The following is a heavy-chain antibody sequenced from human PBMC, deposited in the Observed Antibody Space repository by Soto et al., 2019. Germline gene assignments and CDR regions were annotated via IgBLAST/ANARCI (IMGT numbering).Heavy chain of an antibody. CDR1: GDSGSSNSAA. CDR2: TYYRSKWYN. Sequence: PSQTLSLTCAISGDSGSSNSAAWNWIRQSPPRGLEWLGRTYYRSKWYNDYAVSVKSRITINPDTSKNQFSLQLNSVTPEDTAVYYCARGEWFGAGGYYYYMDVWGKGTTVTVSS. CDR3: ARGEWFGAGGYYYYMDV. J-gene: IGHJ6*03. D-gene: IGHD3-10*01. V-gene: IGHV6-1*01.